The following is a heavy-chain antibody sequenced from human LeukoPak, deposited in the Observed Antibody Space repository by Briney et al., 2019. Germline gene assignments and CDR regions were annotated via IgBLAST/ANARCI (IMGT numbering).Heavy chain of an antibody. CDR2: IGTAGDA. D-gene: IGHD3-3*01. V-gene: IGHV3-13*01. J-gene: IGHJ6*02. CDR1: GFTFSSYV. Sequence: GGSLRLSCAASGFTFSSYVMHWVRQATGKGLEWVSAIGTAGDAYYPGSVKGRFTISRENAKNSLYLQMNSLRAGDTAVYYCAGGNDFWSGPTHYGMDVWGQGTTVTVSS. CDR3: AGGNDFWSGPTHYGMDV.